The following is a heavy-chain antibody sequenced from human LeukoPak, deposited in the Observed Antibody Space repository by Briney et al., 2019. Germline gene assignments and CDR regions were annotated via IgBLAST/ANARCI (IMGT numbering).Heavy chain of an antibody. Sequence: PGRSLRLSCTASGFTFGDYALSWVRQAPGKGLEWVGFTRSKAYGGTTEYAASVKGRFTISRDDSKSIAYLQMNSLKTEDTAVYYCTRDEYLDYWGQGTLVTVSS. J-gene: IGHJ4*02. CDR3: TRDEYLDY. CDR2: TRSKAYGGTT. CDR1: GFTFGDYA. V-gene: IGHV3-49*04.